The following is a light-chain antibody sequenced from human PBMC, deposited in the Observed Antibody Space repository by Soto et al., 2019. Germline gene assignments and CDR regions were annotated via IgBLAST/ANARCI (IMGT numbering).Light chain of an antibody. CDR2: GAS. V-gene: IGKV1-39*01. Sequence: DIQMTQSPSSLSASVGDRFTITCRASQRISTYLNWYQQKPGKAPKLLIYGASTLQGGVPSRFSGSGSGTDFTLTISSLQPEDFATYYCQQSYTTSITFGQGTRLEI. CDR3: QQSYTTSIT. J-gene: IGKJ5*01. CDR1: QRISTY.